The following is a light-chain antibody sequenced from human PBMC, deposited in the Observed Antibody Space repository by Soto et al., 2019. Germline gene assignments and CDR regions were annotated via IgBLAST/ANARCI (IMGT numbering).Light chain of an antibody. Sequence: EIVLTQSPGTLSLSPGERATLSCRASHSVSRTYLAWYQQKPGQAPRLLIYVASTRATDMPGTFSGRGSGTDFTLTISRLEPEDYAVYYCQQYGSSSTFGQGTKVDI. J-gene: IGKJ1*01. CDR2: VAS. CDR3: QQYGSSST. V-gene: IGKV3-20*01. CDR1: HSVSRTY.